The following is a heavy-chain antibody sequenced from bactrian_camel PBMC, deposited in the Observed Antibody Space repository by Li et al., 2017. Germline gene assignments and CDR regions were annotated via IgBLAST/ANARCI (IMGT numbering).Heavy chain of an antibody. CDR2: ISTDGIP. D-gene: IGHD7*01. Sequence: VESGGGSVPAGESLRLSCEASGYRYASYCMGWFRQAPGKEREEVASISTDGIPTYGDSVKGRFTISQDNAKNTLYLQMDRLKPEDSGIYYCAVRLGKSPGDCTLRPMYNYWGRGTQVTVS. CDR3: AVRLGKSPGDCTLRPMYNY. V-gene: IGHV3S55*01. CDR1: GYRYASYC. J-gene: IGHJ4*01.